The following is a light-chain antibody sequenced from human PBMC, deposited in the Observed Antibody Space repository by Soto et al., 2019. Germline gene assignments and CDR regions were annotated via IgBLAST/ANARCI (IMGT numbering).Light chain of an antibody. Sequence: EMGLTQSPGTLSLSPGERATLSCRASQSVASSYLAWYQQKPGQAPRLVIHGASSRATGIPDRFSGSGSGTDFILTISRLEPEDFAVYYCQQYGNSHFTFGPGTKVDIK. CDR2: GAS. CDR3: QQYGNSHFT. CDR1: QSVASSY. V-gene: IGKV3-20*01. J-gene: IGKJ3*01.